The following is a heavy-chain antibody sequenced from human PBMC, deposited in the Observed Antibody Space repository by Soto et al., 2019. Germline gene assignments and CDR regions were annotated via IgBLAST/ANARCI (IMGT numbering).Heavy chain of an antibody. J-gene: IGHJ3*02. CDR1: GYRFASYW. CDR3: ARQTYGDYGAFDI. V-gene: IGHV5-51*01. Sequence: PGASLKISCKGSGYRFASYWIGWVRQMHGKSLEWMGIIYPGDSDTRYSPSFQGQVTISADKSISTAYLQWSSLKASDTAMYYCARQTYGDYGAFDIWGQGTMVTVSS. CDR2: IYPGDSDT. D-gene: IGHD4-17*01.